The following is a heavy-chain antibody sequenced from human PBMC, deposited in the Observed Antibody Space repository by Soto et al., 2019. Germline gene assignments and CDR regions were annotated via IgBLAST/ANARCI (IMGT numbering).Heavy chain of an antibody. J-gene: IGHJ3*02. CDR2: IPGSADST. Sequence: PGGSMKLCCAASGFIFSSLAMSWVRQAPGKGLEWVSAIPGSADSTYYADSVKGRFTISRDNSKNTLYLQMNSLRAGDTAVYYCAKKLPEAGSHFAFDIWGHGTMVTVSS. CDR3: AKKLPEAGSHFAFDI. V-gene: IGHV3-23*01. CDR1: GFIFSSLA. D-gene: IGHD2-2*01.